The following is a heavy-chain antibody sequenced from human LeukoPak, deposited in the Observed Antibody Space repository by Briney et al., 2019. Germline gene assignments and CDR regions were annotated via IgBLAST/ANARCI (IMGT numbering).Heavy chain of an antibody. D-gene: IGHD3-10*01. CDR3: AKEPSFVPGTYPFYFDS. J-gene: IGHJ4*02. Sequence: GGSLRLSCAASGFTFSTYSMNWVRQAPGKGLEWVSSISSSSSYIYYADSVKGRFTISRDNAKNSLYLQMNSLRAEDTAVYYCAKEPSFVPGTYPFYFDSWGQGTLVTVSS. CDR2: ISSSSSYI. CDR1: GFTFSTYS. V-gene: IGHV3-21*01.